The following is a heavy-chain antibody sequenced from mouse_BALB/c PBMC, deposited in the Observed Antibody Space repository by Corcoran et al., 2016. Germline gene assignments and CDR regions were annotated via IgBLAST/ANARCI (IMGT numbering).Heavy chain of an antibody. V-gene: IGHV9-1*02. D-gene: IGHD2-3*01. CDR2: INTYTGEP. J-gene: IGHJ4*01. CDR1: GYTFTNYG. CDR3: ARPDGYYAMDY. Sequence: QIQLVQSGPELKKPGETVKISCKASGYTFTNYGMNWVKQAPGKGLKWMGWINTYTGEPTYADDFKGRFAFYLETSASTAYLQINNLKNEDKATYFCARPDGYYAMDYWGQGTSVTVSS.